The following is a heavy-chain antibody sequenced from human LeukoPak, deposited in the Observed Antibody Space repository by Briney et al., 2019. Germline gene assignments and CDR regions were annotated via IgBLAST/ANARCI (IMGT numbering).Heavy chain of an antibody. CDR2: INPSGGST. Sequence: ASVKVSCKASGYTFTSYYMHWVRQAPGQGLEWMGIINPSGGSTSYAQKFQGRVTMTRDTSTSTVYMELSSLRSEDMAVYYCTRGARFRSYGSGTYYTSLPFDPWGQGTLVTVSS. D-gene: IGHD3-10*01. V-gene: IGHV1-46*01. J-gene: IGHJ5*02. CDR3: TRGARFRSYGSGTYYTSLPFDP. CDR1: GYTFTSYY.